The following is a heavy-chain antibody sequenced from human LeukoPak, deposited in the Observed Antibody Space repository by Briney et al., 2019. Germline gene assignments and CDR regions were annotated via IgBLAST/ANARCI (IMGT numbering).Heavy chain of an antibody. CDR3: ARAARTIISSSWYY. Sequence: GGSLRLSCAASGFTFSSYGMRWVRQAPGKGLEWVAVIWYDGSNKYYADSVKGRFTISRDNSKNTLYLQMNSLRAEDTAVYYCARAARTIISSSWYYWGQGTLVTVSS. CDR1: GFTFSSYG. V-gene: IGHV3-33*01. CDR2: IWYDGSNK. D-gene: IGHD6-13*01. J-gene: IGHJ4*02.